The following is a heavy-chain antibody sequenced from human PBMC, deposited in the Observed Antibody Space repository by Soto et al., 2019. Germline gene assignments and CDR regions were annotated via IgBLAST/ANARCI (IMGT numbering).Heavy chain of an antibody. V-gene: IGHV1-2*04. D-gene: IGHD2-15*01. J-gene: IGHJ6*02. CDR2: VNPNSGGT. Sequence: ASVKVSCKASGNTVPNYAIHWVRQAPGQGLEWMGWVNPNSGGTNYAQKFQGWVTMTRDTSISTVYMELSSLKSDDMAVYYCAREGAATANYGMDVWGQGTTVTVSS. CDR3: AREGAATANYGMDV. CDR1: GNTVPNYA.